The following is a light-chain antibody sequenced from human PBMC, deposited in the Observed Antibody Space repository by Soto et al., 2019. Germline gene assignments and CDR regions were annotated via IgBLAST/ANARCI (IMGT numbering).Light chain of an antibody. CDR2: DAS. V-gene: IGKV3-11*01. Sequence: EIVMTQSPATLSVSPGERATLSCRASQSVSSNLAWYQQKPGQAPRLLIYDASNRATGIPARFSGSGSGTDFTLTISSLEAEDFAVYYCQQRSNWPTFAQRTKVDVK. CDR3: QQRSNWPT. J-gene: IGKJ1*01. CDR1: QSVSSN.